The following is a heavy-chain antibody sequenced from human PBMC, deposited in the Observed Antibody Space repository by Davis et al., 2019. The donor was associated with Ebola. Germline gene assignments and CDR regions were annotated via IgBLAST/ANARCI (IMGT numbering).Heavy chain of an antibody. V-gene: IGHV4-30-4*01. CDR2: IYYSGST. J-gene: IGHJ3*02. D-gene: IGHD4-17*01. CDR3: ARGTVTDVFDI. CDR1: GGSISSGDYY. Sequence: MPSETLSLTCTVSGGSISSGDYYWSWIRQPPGKGLEWIGYIYYSGSTYYNPSLKSRVTISVDTSKNQFSLKLSSVTAADTAVYYCARGTVTDVFDIWGQGTMVTVSS.